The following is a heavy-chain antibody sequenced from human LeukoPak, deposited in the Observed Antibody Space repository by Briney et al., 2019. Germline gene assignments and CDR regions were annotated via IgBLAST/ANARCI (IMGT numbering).Heavy chain of an antibody. J-gene: IGHJ4*02. CDR3: AGLPAVAGYTFDY. V-gene: IGHV4-59*04. CDR1: GGSIRSYY. CDR2: IYHSGST. Sequence: SETLSLTCTVSGGSIRSYYWSWIRQPPGKGLEWIGYIYHSGSTYYNPSLKSRVTISVDRSKNQFSLKLSSVTAADTAVYYCAGLPAVAGYTFDYWGQGTLVTVSS. D-gene: IGHD6-19*01.